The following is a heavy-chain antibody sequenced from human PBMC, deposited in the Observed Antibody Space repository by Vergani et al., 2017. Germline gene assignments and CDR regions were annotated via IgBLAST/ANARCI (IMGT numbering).Heavy chain of an antibody. CDR3: ARSRPYCTSGSCPAI. CDR1: GGSISSSSYF. V-gene: IGHV4-39*01. Sequence: QLQLQESGPGLVKASETLSLTCTVSGGSISSSSYFWGWIRQPPGKGLECIGNFFSGGSTYYNPSLKSRVTISVDTSKNQFSLKVRSVTAADTAVYYCARSRPYCTSGSCPAIWGQGTLVTVSS. CDR2: FFSGGST. D-gene: IGHD2-15*01. J-gene: IGHJ4*02.